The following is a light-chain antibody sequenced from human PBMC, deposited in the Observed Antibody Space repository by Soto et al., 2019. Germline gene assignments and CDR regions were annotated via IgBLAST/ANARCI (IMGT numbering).Light chain of an antibody. V-gene: IGKV3-11*01. CDR3: QQRSNWPIT. J-gene: IGKJ5*01. CDR2: DAS. Sequence: EIVMTQSPATLSVSPGERATLSCGASQSVSYNLAWYQHKPGQAPRLLIYDASNRATGIPARFSGSGSGTDFTLTISSLEPEDFAVYYCQQRSNWPITFGQGTRLEIK. CDR1: QSVSYN.